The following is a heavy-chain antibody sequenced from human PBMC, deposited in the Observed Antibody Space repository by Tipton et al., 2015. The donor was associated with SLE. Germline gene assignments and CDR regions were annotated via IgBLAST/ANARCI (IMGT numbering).Heavy chain of an antibody. CDR1: GGSITSSGNY. V-gene: IGHV4-39*07. D-gene: IGHD3-10*01. CDR2: MYYTGTT. CDR3: ARPMGGY. J-gene: IGHJ4*02. Sequence: GLVKPSETLSLTCTVAGGSITSSGNYWGWVRQPPGKGLEWIGTMYYTGTTYYNPSLKSRVTISVDTSKNQFSLKLSSVTAADTAVYYCARPMGGYWGQGTLVTVSS.